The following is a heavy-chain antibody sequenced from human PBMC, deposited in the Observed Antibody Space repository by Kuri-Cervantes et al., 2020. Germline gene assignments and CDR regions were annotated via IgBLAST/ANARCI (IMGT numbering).Heavy chain of an antibody. Sequence: GGSLRLSCAASGFTFSSYSMNWVRQAPGKGLEWVSYISSSSSTIYYADSVKGRFTISRDNSKNTLYLQMNSLRAEDTAVYYCAKLLLWFGELLYPWSDFDYWGQGTLVTVSS. CDR1: GFTFSSYS. D-gene: IGHD3-10*01. CDR3: AKLLLWFGELLYPWSDFDY. V-gene: IGHV3-48*01. CDR2: ISSSSSTI. J-gene: IGHJ4*02.